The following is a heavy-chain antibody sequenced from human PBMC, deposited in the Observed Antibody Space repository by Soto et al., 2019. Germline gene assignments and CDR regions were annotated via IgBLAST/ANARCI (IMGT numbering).Heavy chain of an antibody. Sequence: QITLNESGPTVVRPTETLTLTCRFSGFSLTTSGVGVGWIRQSPGKAPEWLALIYWDEDKRYSASLKSRLTIPKDTSKNQVVLTVSDLDPTDTATYYCAHRVLRTVFGLVTTTAIYFDFWGQGTPVAVSS. V-gene: IGHV2-5*02. J-gene: IGHJ4*02. CDR2: IYWDEDK. CDR3: AHRVLRTVFGLVTTTAIYFDF. D-gene: IGHD3-3*01. CDR1: GFSLTTSGVG.